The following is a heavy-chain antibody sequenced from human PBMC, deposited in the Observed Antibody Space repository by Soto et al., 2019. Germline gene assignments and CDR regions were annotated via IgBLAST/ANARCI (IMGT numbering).Heavy chain of an antibody. CDR1: GGTFSSYA. CDR3: ARDLTSYCGGDCHEDDAFDI. V-gene: IGHV1-69*13. J-gene: IGHJ3*02. Sequence: ASVKVSCKASGGTFSSYAISWVRQAPGQGLEWMGGIIPIFGTANYAQKFQGRVTITADESTSTAYMELSSLRSEDTAVYYCARDLTSYCGGDCHEDDAFDIWGQGTMVTV. CDR2: IIPIFGTA. D-gene: IGHD2-21*02.